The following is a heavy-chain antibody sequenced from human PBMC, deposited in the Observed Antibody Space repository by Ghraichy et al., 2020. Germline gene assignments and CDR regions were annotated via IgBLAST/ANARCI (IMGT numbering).Heavy chain of an antibody. J-gene: IGHJ4*02. Sequence: ASVKVSCKASGYTFTTYYMHWVRQAPGQGLEWMGRINPSGGGTIYAQKFQGRVTMTRDTSTSTVYMELSSLRSEDTAVYYCARKFYDSSGYYYDYFDYWGQGTLVTVSS. CDR1: GYTFTTYY. V-gene: IGHV1-46*01. CDR2: INPSGGGT. D-gene: IGHD3-22*01. CDR3: ARKFYDSSGYYYDYFDY.